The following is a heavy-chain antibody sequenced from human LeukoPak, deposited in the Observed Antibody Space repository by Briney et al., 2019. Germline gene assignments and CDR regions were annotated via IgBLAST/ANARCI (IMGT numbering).Heavy chain of an antibody. CDR1: TYSFTNYW. J-gene: IGHJ5*02. Sequence: GESLKISCKGSTYSFTNYWISWVRQMPGEGLEWMGRIDPRDSYTNYSPSFQGHFTISADKSISTAYLQWNSLKASDTAMYYCARHSARELTNWFDPWGQGTLVTVSS. V-gene: IGHV5-10-1*01. CDR2: IDPRDSYT. CDR3: ARHSARELTNWFDP. D-gene: IGHD1-26*01.